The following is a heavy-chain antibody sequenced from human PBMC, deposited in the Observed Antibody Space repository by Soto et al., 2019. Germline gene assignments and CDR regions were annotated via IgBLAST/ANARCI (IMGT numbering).Heavy chain of an antibody. CDR3: AREYGDYGVIDY. Sequence: QVQLQQWGAGLLKPSETLSLTCAVYGGSFSGYYWSWIRQPPGKGLEWIGEINHSGSTNYNPSLQGRVNISGPTSKTQFSLKLSSVTAADTAVYYCAREYGDYGVIDYCGQGTLVTVAS. CDR2: INHSGST. V-gene: IGHV4-34*01. J-gene: IGHJ4*02. D-gene: IGHD4-17*01. CDR1: GGSFSGYY.